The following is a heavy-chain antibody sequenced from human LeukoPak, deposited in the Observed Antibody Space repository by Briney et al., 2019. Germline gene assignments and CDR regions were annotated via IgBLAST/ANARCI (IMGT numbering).Heavy chain of an antibody. V-gene: IGHV4-30-2*01. D-gene: IGHD4-17*01. CDR2: IYHSGST. CDR1: LGSISSGVYS. Sequence: LQTLSLTCVVSLGSISSGVYSWSWIRQPPGKGLEWIGFIYHSGSTYYNPSLKCRVTISADRSKNQFSLKLSSVTAADTAVYYCARDMPYGVYWYFDLWGRGTLVTVSS. CDR3: ARDMPYGVYWYFDL. J-gene: IGHJ2*01.